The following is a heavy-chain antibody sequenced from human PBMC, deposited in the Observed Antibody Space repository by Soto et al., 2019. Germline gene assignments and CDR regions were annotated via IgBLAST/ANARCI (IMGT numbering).Heavy chain of an antibody. J-gene: IGHJ6*02. CDR2: IYPDDSDT. CDR3: ASNSLTGYYNYYYSMDV. Sequence: GESLKISCKSSGYSFSSYWIAWVRLMPGKGLEWMGSIYPDDSDTKYSPSFQGQVTISADKSISAAYLQWSSLKASDTAIYYCASNSLTGYYNYYYSMDVWGQGTTVTVSS. CDR1: GYSFSSYW. V-gene: IGHV5-51*01. D-gene: IGHD3-9*01.